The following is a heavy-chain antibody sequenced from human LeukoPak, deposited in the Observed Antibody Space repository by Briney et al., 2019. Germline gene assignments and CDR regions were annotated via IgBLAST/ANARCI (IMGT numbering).Heavy chain of an antibody. CDR3: VKGQTTVMAFDV. CDR1: RFNFSCLD. CDR2: ISGSGGST. D-gene: IGHD4-17*01. Sequence: SGGSLTLSCTASRFNFSCLDMMWVPQAPGKGLEWVSTISGSGGSTSYADSGKGRFTISRDNSKDTLYMQLNSPRAEDTAVYFCVKGQTTVMAFDVWGQGTMVSVSS. V-gene: IGHV3-23*01. J-gene: IGHJ3*01.